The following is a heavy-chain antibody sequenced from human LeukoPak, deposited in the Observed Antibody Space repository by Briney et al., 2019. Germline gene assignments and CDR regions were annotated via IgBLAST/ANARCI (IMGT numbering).Heavy chain of an antibody. J-gene: IGHJ6*02. CDR1: GGSISSYY. V-gene: IGHV4-4*07. Sequence: PSETLSLTRTVSGGSISSYYWSWIRQPAGKGMEWIGRIYTSGSTNYNPSLKSRVTMSVDTSKNQFSLKLSSVTAADTAVYYCARAGFSGSYRLYYYYGMDVWGQGTTVTVSS. D-gene: IGHD1-26*01. CDR3: ARAGFSGSYRLYYYYGMDV. CDR2: IYTSGST.